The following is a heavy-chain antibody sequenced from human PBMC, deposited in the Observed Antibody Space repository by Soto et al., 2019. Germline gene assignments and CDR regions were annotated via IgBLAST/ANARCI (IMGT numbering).Heavy chain of an antibody. D-gene: IGHD1-1*01. CDR1: GFSFISYS. Sequence: GGSLRLSCAASGFSFISYSINWVRQAPGKGLEWLSFISGSTNTKYYADSVRGRFTISRDNAKNSLYLRMNSLRDEDTAVYYCARGGWNDLFDRWGQGTLVTVSS. CDR3: ARGGWNDLFDR. J-gene: IGHJ4*02. V-gene: IGHV3-48*02. CDR2: ISGSTNTK.